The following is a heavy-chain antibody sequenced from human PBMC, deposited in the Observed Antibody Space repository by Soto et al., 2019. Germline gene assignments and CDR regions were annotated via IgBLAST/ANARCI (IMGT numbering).Heavy chain of an antibody. J-gene: IGHJ4*02. CDR3: ARVGAAAGTVGLDY. D-gene: IGHD6-13*01. Sequence: PGGSLRLSCAASGSTFSSYGMHWVRQAPGKGLEWVAVIWYDGSNKYYADSVKGRFTISGDNSKNTLYPQMNSLRAEDTAVYYCARVGAAAGTVGLDYWGQGTLVTVSS. CDR2: IWYDGSNK. CDR1: GSTFSSYG. V-gene: IGHV3-33*01.